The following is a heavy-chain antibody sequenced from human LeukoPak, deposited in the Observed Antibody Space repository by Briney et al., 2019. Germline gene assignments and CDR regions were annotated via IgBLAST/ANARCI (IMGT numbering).Heavy chain of an antibody. Sequence: PSETLSLTCAVSGGSVSNYYWSWVRQPPGKGLEYIGYIYYSGTTNYNPSLKSRVTMSLDTSKNQFSLKLSSVTAADTALYFCATGSSYPPGELDYWGQGSLATVSS. J-gene: IGHJ4*02. CDR1: GGSVSNYY. CDR3: ATGSSYPPGELDY. D-gene: IGHD1-14*01. V-gene: IGHV4-59*02. CDR2: IYYSGTT.